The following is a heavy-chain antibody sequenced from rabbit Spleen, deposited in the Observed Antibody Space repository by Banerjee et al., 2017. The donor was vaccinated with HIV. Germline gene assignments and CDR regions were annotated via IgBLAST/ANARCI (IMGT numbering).Heavy chain of an antibody. CDR1: GFSFNSGYD. CDR3: ARDVGTSFSTYGMDL. Sequence: QSLEESGGGLVKPGASLTLTCKASGFSFNSGYDMCWVRQAPGKGLEWIACIAAGSYGSTYSATWAKGRFTISKASSTTVTLQMARLTAADTATYFCARDVGTSFSTYGMDLWGPGTLVTVS. J-gene: IGHJ6*01. V-gene: IGHV1S40*01. CDR2: IAAGSYGST. D-gene: IGHD8-1*01.